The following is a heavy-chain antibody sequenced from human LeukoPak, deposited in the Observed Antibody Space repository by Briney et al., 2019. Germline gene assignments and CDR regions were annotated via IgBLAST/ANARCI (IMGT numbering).Heavy chain of an antibody. CDR1: GGSISSSSYY. CDR3: ARARPDYGDYVFDY. CDR2: IYTSGST. V-gene: IGHV4-61*02. J-gene: IGHJ4*02. D-gene: IGHD4-17*01. Sequence: SETLSLTCTVSGGSISSSSYYWSWIRQPAGKRLEWIGRIYTSGSTNYNPSLRSRVTISVDTSKNHFSLKLSSVTAADTAVYYCARARPDYGDYVFDYWGQGTLVTVSS.